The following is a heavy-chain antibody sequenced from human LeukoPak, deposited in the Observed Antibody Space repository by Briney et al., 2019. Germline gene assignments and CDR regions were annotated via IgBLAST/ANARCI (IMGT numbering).Heavy chain of an antibody. CDR1: GITFSSYG. CDR2: IRYDGSNK. J-gene: IGHJ4*02. CDR3: ARESGFWSGYSNTFDY. Sequence: GGSLRLSCAASGITFSSYGMHWVRQAPGKGLEWVAFIRYDGSNKYYADSVKGRFTISRDSSKNTLYLQMNSLRAEDTAVYYCARESGFWSGYSNTFDYWGQGTLVTVSS. D-gene: IGHD3-3*01. V-gene: IGHV3-30*02.